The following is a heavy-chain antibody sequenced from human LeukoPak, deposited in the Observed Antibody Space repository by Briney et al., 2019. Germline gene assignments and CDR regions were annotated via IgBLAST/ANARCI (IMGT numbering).Heavy chain of an antibody. V-gene: IGHV3-33*01. CDR3: ARDVRSYGFSRLGCGY. D-gene: IGHD5-18*01. CDR2: IWYDGSNK. Sequence: QSGGSLRLSCAASGFTFSSYGMHWVRQAPGKELEWVAVIWYDGSNKYYADSVKGRFTISRDNSKNTLYLQMNSLRAEDTAVYYCARDVRSYGFSRLGCGYWGQGTLVTVSS. J-gene: IGHJ4*02. CDR1: GFTFSSYG.